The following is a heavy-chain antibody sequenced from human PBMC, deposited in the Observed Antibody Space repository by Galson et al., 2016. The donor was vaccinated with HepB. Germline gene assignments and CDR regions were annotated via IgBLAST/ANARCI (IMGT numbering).Heavy chain of an antibody. CDR3: TRVGSGAYCPGGNCYGKAYYFDY. D-gene: IGHD2-15*01. CDR2: ISSSSSII. V-gene: IGHV3-48*02. Sequence: SLRLSCAASGFIFSSYTMNWVRQAPGKGLEWVSYISSSSSIIYYADSVKGRFTISRDNGKDSLFLQMESLRDEDTAIYYCTRVGSGAYCPGGNCYGKAYYFDYWGQGALVTVSS. J-gene: IGHJ4*02. CDR1: GFIFSSYT.